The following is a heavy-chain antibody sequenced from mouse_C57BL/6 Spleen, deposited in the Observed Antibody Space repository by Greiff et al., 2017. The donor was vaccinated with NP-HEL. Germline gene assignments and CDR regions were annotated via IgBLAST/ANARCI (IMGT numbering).Heavy chain of an antibody. CDR1: GYTFTSYW. J-gene: IGHJ2*01. D-gene: IGHD2-1*01. CDR3: ARTAAVYYGNYDY. CDR2: IDPSDSYT. Sequence: VQLQQPGAELVKPGASVKLSCKASGYTFTSYWMHWVKQRPGQGLEWIGEIDPSDSYTNYNQKFKGKATLTVDTSSSTAYMQLSSLTSEDSAVYYCARTAAVYYGNYDYWGQGTTLTVSS. V-gene: IGHV1-50*01.